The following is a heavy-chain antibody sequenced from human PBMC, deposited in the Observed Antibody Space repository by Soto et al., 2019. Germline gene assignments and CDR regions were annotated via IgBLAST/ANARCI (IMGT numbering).Heavy chain of an antibody. CDR2: VFHTGDT. D-gene: IGHD7-27*01. CDR1: GDSISSSVW. V-gene: IGHV4-4*02. CDR3: ARKAWVRFDS. J-gene: IGHJ4*02. Sequence: AETLSLTCAVSGDSISSSVWWTWVRQPPGKGLEWIGEVFHTGDTYFNPSLRSRVAMSVDKSTNEFSLKVTSVTAADTAIYYCARKAWVRFDSWGEGDLVNVSS.